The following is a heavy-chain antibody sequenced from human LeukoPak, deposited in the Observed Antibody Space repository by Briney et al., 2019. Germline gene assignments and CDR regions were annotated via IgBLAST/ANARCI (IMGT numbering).Heavy chain of an antibody. D-gene: IGHD6-19*01. CDR2: ISSGCRII. Sequence: GRSLRLSCAATGFSFSSYEMKWVRQAPGKGLEWVSYISSGCRIIFYADSVKGRFAISRDNDKNSLYLQMNSLRVEDTAVYYCARDGAVAGIENDYWGQGTLVT. CDR3: ARDGAVAGIENDY. CDR1: GFSFSSYE. V-gene: IGHV3-48*03. J-gene: IGHJ4*02.